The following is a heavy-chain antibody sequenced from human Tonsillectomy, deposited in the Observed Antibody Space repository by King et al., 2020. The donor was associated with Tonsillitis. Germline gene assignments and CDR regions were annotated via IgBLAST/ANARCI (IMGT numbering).Heavy chain of an antibody. D-gene: IGHD6-13*01. J-gene: IGHJ6*02. V-gene: IGHV3-30*18. CDR2: ISYDGSNK. Sequence: VQLVESGGGVVQPGRSLRLSCAASGFTFSSYGMHWVRQAPGKGLEWVAVISYDGSNKYYADSVKGRFTISRDNSKNTLYLQMNSLRAEDTTVYYCAKNLHLLQXLVLYYXSGMDVWGQGTTVTVSS. CDR3: AKNLHLLQXLVLYYXSGMDV. CDR1: GFTFSSYG.